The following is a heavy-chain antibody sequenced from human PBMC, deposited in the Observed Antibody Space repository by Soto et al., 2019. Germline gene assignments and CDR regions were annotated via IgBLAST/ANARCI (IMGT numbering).Heavy chain of an antibody. CDR2: IIPIFGTA. CDR1: GGTFSSYA. CDR3: ARVGHGSGSSKTLPINYYYYGMDV. Sequence: SVKVSCKASGGTFSSYAISWVRQAPGQGLEWMGGIIPIFGTANYAQKFQGKVTITADESTSTAYMELSSLRSEDTAVYYCARVGHGSGSSKTLPINYYYYGMDVWGQGTTVTVSS. J-gene: IGHJ6*02. D-gene: IGHD3-10*01. V-gene: IGHV1-69*13.